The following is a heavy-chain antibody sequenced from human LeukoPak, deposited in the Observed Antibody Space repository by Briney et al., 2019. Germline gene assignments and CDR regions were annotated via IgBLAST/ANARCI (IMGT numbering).Heavy chain of an antibody. Sequence: GGSLRLSCAASGFTFSSYSMNWVRQAPGKGLEWVSSISSSSSYIYYADSVKGRFTISRDNAKNSLYLQMNSLRAEDTAVYYCARVGRYYDSSGYPPGYWGQGTLVTVSS. CDR2: ISSSSSYI. D-gene: IGHD3-22*01. V-gene: IGHV3-21*01. CDR1: GFTFSSYS. CDR3: ARVGRYYDSSGYPPGY. J-gene: IGHJ4*02.